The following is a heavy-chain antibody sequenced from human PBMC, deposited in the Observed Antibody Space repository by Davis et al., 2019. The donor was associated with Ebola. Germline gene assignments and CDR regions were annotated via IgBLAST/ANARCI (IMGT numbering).Heavy chain of an antibody. CDR1: GFTLTSYW. J-gene: IGHJ4*02. CDR3: ARDGVWNDFWSGPLDY. V-gene: IGHV3-7*03. Sequence: GGSLTLSCAPSGFTLTSYWMSWVRQAPGKGLAPVANIKQDGSEKYCVASVKGRFTISRDNAKNSLYLQMNSLRAEDTAVYYCARDGVWNDFWSGPLDYWGQGTLVTVSS. D-gene: IGHD3-3*01. CDR2: IKQDGSEK.